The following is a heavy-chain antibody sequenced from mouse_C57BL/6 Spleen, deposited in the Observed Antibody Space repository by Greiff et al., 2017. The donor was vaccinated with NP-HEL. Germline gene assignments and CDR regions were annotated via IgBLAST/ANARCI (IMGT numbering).Heavy chain of an antibody. V-gene: IGHV5-16*01. CDR2: INYDGSST. CDR3: ARETGTYYFDY. J-gene: IGHJ2*01. Sequence: EVKLVESEGGLVQPGSSMKLSCTASGFTFSDYYMAWVRQVPEKGLEWVANINYDGSSTYYLDSLKSRFIISRDNAKNILYLQMSSLKSEDTATYYCARETGTYYFDYWGQGTTLTVSS. D-gene: IGHD4-1*01. CDR1: GFTFSDYY.